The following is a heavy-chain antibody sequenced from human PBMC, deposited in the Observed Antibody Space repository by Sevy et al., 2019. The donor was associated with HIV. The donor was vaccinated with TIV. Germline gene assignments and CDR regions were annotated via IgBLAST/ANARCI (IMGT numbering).Heavy chain of an antibody. CDR2: IRYDGSNK. J-gene: IGHJ4*02. V-gene: IGHV3-30*02. CDR3: AKEPADYGDYEYFDY. Sequence: GGSLRLSCAASGFTFSIYGMHWVRQAPGKGLEWVAFIRYDGSNKYYADSVKGRFTISRDNSKNTLYLQMNSLRAEDTAVYYCAKEPADYGDYEYFDYWGQGTLVTVSS. D-gene: IGHD4-17*01. CDR1: GFTFSIYG.